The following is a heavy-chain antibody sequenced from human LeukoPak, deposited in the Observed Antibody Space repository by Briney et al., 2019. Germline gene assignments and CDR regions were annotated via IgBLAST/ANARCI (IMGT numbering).Heavy chain of an antibody. J-gene: IGHJ4*02. CDR1: GDSISSGDYY. CDR3: ARARRMDNFDY. V-gene: IGHV4-61*02. D-gene: IGHD3/OR15-3a*01. CDR2: ISSSGST. Sequence: SETLSLTCTVSGDSISSGDYYWSWIRQPAGKGLEWIGRISSSGSTNYNPSLKSRVTISVDTSKNQFSLKLSSVTAADTAVYYCARARRMDNFDYWGQGTLVTVSS.